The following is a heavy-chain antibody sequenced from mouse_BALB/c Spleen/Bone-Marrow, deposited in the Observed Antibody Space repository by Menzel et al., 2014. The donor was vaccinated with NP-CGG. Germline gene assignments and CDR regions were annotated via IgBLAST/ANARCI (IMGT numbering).Heavy chain of an antibody. J-gene: IGHJ4*01. CDR2: IRLKSNNYAT. D-gene: IGHD1-2*01. CDR1: GFTFSNYW. V-gene: IGHV6-6*02. CDR3: SRENSLLRLRAMGY. Sequence: EVKLMESGGGLVQPGGSMKLSCVASGFTFSNYWMNWVRQSPEKGLEWVAEIRLKSNNYATLYAESVKGRFTLSRDDAKSNVYLQMNNLRAEDTGIYYCSRENSLLRLRAMGYWGQGTSVTGSS.